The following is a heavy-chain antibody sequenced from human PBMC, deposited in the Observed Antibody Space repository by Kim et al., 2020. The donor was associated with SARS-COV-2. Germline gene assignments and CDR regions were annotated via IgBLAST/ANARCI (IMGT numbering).Heavy chain of an antibody. CDR1: GFTVSSNY. CDR2: IYSGGST. V-gene: IGHV3-53*01. Sequence: GGSLRLSCAASGFTVSSNYMSWVRQAPGKGLEWVSVIYSGGSTYYADSVKGRFTISRDNSKDTLYLQMNSLRAEDTAVYYCARDRPGTYYYYYGMDVWGQGTTVTVSS. J-gene: IGHJ6*02. CDR3: ARDRPGTYYYYYGMDV. D-gene: IGHD3-10*01.